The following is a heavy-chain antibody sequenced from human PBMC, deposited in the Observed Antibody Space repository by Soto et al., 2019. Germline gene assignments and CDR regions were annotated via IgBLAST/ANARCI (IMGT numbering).Heavy chain of an antibody. CDR2: IIPILDIA. Sequence: QVQLVQSGAEVKKPGSSVKVSCKASGGTFNTYTVSWVRQAPGQGLEWMGRIIPILDIANSAQKFQGRVTIAADKSTSTAYMELSRLRSEDTAVYYCAREASEYSTFYYMDVSGKGTTVTVSS. V-gene: IGHV1-69*02. D-gene: IGHD2-2*01. CDR1: GGTFNTYT. J-gene: IGHJ6*03. CDR3: AREASEYSTFYYMDV.